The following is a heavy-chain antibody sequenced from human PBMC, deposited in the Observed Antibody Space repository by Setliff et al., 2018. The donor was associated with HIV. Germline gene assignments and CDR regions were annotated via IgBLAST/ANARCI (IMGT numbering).Heavy chain of an antibody. CDR2: TRNKAKSHTT. V-gene: IGHV3-72*01. CDR3: TRAAGPNTGSNYYYGLDY. Sequence: GGSLRLSCAASGFTFSSYEMNWVRQAPGKGLEWVGRTRNKAKSHTTEYAASVRDRFTISRDDSRNSLYLQMNSLKTEDTAVYYCTRAAGPNTGSNYYYGLDYWGRGTLVTVSS. CDR1: GFTFSSYE. D-gene: IGHD3-22*01. J-gene: IGHJ4*02.